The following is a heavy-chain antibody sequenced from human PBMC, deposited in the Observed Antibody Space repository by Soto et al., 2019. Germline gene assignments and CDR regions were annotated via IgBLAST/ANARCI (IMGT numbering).Heavy chain of an antibody. V-gene: IGHV3-30-3*01. J-gene: IGHJ4*02. CDR3: ARTVTFGGLTVDY. CDR1: GFTFRTYA. Sequence: PGGSLRLSCAASGFTFRTYAFHWVRQAPGKGLEWVAVISYDGGNKYYADSVKGRFTISRDNSKNTLYLQMNGLRAEDTAVYYCARTVTFGGLTVDYWGQGTLVTVSS. D-gene: IGHD3-16*01. CDR2: ISYDGGNK.